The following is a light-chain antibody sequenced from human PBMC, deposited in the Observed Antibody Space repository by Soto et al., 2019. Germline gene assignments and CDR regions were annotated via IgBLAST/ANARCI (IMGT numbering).Light chain of an antibody. J-gene: IGLJ1*01. V-gene: IGLV2-14*01. CDR3: SSYTSSSTPLYV. CDR2: EVS. CDR1: SSDVGGYEY. Sequence: QSALTQPPSASGSPGQSVTISCTGSSSDVGGYEYVSWYQQHPGKAPKLIIYEVSNRPSGVSNRFSGSKSGNTASLTISGLQAEDEADYYCSSYTSSSTPLYVFGTGTKLTVL.